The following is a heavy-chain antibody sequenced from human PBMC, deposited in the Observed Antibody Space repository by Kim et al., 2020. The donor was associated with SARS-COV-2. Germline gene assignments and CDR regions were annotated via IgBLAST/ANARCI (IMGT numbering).Heavy chain of an antibody. Sequence: SETLSLTCTVSGGSISSGGYYWSWIRQHPGKGLEWIGYIYYSGSTYYNPSLKSRVTISVDTSKNQFSLKLSSVTAADTAVYYCARDRLVPAAIYYYGMDVWGQGTTVTVSS. V-gene: IGHV4-31*03. CDR2: IYYSGST. D-gene: IGHD2-2*01. J-gene: IGHJ6*02. CDR1: GGSISSGGYY. CDR3: ARDRLVPAAIYYYGMDV.